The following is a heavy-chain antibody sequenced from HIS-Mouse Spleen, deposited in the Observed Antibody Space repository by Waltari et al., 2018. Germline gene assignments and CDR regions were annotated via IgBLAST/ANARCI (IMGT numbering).Heavy chain of an antibody. CDR2: IYYSGST. V-gene: IGHV4-59*01. Sequence: QVQLQESGPGLVTPSETLSLTCTVSGGPIRRYYWPWTRQPPGKGLEWIGYIYYSGSTNYNPSLKSRVTISVDTSKNQFSLKLSSVTAADTAVYYCATRSRSSEYFQHWGQGTLVTVSS. CDR1: GGPIRRYY. D-gene: IGHD2-15*01. J-gene: IGHJ1*01. CDR3: ATRSRSSEYFQH.